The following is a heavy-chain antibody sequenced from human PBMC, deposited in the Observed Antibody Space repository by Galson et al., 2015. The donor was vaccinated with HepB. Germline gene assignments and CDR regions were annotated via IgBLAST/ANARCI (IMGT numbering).Heavy chain of an antibody. CDR1: GFTFSSYN. D-gene: IGHD3-3*01. CDR3: ARADLPWSAYSQYPTPMDY. Sequence: SLRLSCAASGFTFSSYNMNWVRQAPGEGLEWISSITSSGTHRSYADSLKGRFTISRDNAKNSLYLQMNSLRVEDTAVYYCARADLPWSAYSQYPTPMDYWGQGTLVTVSS. V-gene: IGHV3-21*01. CDR2: ITSSGTHR. J-gene: IGHJ4*02.